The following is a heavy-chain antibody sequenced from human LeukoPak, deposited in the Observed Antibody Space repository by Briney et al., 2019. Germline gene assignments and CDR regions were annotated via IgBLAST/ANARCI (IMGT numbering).Heavy chain of an antibody. J-gene: IGHJ4*02. V-gene: IGHV4-34*01. Sequence: SETLSLTCAVYGGSFSGYYWSWIRQPPGKGLEWIGEINHSGSTNYNPSLKSRVTISVDTSKNQFSLKLSSVTAADTAVYYCARLYNWNYFNYWGQGTLVTVSS. CDR3: ARLYNWNYFNY. CDR2: INHSGST. D-gene: IGHD1-20*01. CDR1: GGSFSGYY.